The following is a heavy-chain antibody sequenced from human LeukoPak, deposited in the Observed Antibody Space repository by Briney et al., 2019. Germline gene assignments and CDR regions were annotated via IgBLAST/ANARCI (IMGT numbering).Heavy chain of an antibody. J-gene: IGHJ4*02. V-gene: IGHV1-2*02. D-gene: IGHD2-2*01. Sequence: ASVKVSCKASGYTFTGYYMHWVRQAPGQGLKWMAWINPNSGGTYYAQNFHDRITMTRDTSISTAYMELSRLRSDDTAIYYCARANALYCSSTSCLFDYWGQGTLVTVS. CDR3: ARANALYCSSTSCLFDY. CDR2: INPNSGGT. CDR1: GYTFTGYY.